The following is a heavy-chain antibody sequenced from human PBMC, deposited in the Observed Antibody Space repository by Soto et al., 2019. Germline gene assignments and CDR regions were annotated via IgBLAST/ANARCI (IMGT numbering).Heavy chain of an antibody. Sequence: EVQLVESGGGLVKPGGSLRLSCAASGFTFSSYSMNWVRQAPGKGLEWVSSISSSSSYIYYADSVKGRFTISRDNAKNSLYLQMNSMRAEDTAVYYCARAHYAASPPWFDPWGQGTLVTVSS. CDR2: ISSSSSYI. V-gene: IGHV3-21*01. J-gene: IGHJ5*02. D-gene: IGHD3-16*01. CDR1: GFTFSSYS. CDR3: ARAHYAASPPWFDP.